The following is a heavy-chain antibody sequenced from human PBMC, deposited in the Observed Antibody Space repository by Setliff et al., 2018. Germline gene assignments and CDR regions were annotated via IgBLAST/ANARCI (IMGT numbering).Heavy chain of an antibody. Sequence: SETLSLTCTVSGGYIRSFHWSWIRQSPGKGLEWIGYIYYSGTTNYNPSLKSRVTISVDTSKKQFSLMLTSVTAADTAVYYCARGYCSSPSCFFAGWFDPWGQGTLVTVSS. D-gene: IGHD2-2*01. CDR2: IYYSGTT. CDR3: ARGYCSSPSCFFAGWFDP. V-gene: IGHV4-59*12. J-gene: IGHJ5*02. CDR1: GGYIRSFH.